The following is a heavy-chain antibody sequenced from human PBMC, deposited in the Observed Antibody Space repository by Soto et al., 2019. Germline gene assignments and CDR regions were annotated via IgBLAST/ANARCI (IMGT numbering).Heavy chain of an antibody. J-gene: IGHJ5*02. CDR1: GGSFSGYY. V-gene: IGHV4-34*01. D-gene: IGHD6-6*01. CDR2: INHSGST. CDR3: ARGRSSSSLLHWFDP. Sequence: QVQLQQWGAGLLKPSETLSLTCAVYGGSFSGYYWSWIRQPPGKGLEWIGKINHSGSTHYNPSLKSRVTISVDTSKNQFSLKLSSVTAADTAVYYCARGRSSSSLLHWFDPWGHGTLVTVSS.